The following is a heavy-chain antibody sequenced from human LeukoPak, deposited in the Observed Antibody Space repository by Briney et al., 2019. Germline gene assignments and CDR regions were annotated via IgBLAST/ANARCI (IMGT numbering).Heavy chain of an antibody. CDR2: ISGSGGST. Sequence: PGGSLRLSCAASGFTFSSYAMSWVRQAPGKGLEWVSAISGSGGSTYYADSVKGRFTISRDNSKNTLYLQMNSLRAEDTAVYYCAKIPSPNYYDSSGYYYGGDYWGQGTLVTVSS. D-gene: IGHD3-22*01. CDR3: AKIPSPNYYDSSGYYYGGDY. V-gene: IGHV3-23*01. CDR1: GFTFSSYA. J-gene: IGHJ4*02.